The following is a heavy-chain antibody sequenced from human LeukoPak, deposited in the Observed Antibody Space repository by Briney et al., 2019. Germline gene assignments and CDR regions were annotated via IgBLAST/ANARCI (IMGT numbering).Heavy chain of an antibody. CDR1: GTSISDSSSY. V-gene: IGHV4-39*07. J-gene: IGHJ5*02. CDR2: IYHTGST. D-gene: IGHD1-26*01. CDR3: VRDSEGNWFDP. Sequence: SETLSLTCSVSGTSISDSSSYWGWIRQPPGKGLEWIGTIYHTGSTYYKWSLKSRVTISVDTSKNQFSLKLRSVTAADTAVYYCVRDSEGNWFDPWGRGTLVIVSS.